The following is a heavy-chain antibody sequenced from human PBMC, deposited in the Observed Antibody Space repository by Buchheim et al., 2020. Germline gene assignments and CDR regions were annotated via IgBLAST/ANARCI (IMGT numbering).Heavy chain of an antibody. V-gene: IGHV3-7*01. CDR2: IKQDGSEK. CDR1: GFTFSSYW. D-gene: IGHD2-15*01. Sequence: EVQLVESGGGLVQPGGSLRLSCAASGFTFSSYWMSWVRQAPGKGLEWVANIKQDGSEKYYVDSVKGRFTISRDNPKNSLYLQMNSLRAEDTAVYYCARVRPDCSGGSCYLGEFDYWGQGTL. J-gene: IGHJ4*02. CDR3: ARVRPDCSGGSCYLGEFDY.